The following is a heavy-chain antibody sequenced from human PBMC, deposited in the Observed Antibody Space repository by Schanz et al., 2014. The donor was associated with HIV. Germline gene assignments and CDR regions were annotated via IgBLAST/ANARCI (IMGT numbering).Heavy chain of an antibody. D-gene: IGHD3-22*01. Sequence: QVQLVESGGGVVQPGRSLRLSCAVSGFTFSNYAMHWVRQAPGKGLEWVAVISYDGSNKYYADSVKGRFTISRDNSKNTLYLQMNSLRAEDTAVYYCASDLNTPEIVVLLDYWGQGTLVTVSS. CDR2: ISYDGSNK. J-gene: IGHJ4*02. CDR1: GFTFSNYA. CDR3: ASDLNTPEIVVLLDY. V-gene: IGHV3-30-3*01.